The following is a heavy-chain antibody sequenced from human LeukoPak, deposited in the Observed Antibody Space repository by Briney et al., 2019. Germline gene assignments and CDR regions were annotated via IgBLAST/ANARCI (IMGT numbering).Heavy chain of an antibody. J-gene: IGHJ4*02. V-gene: IGHV3-33*01. Sequence: GGSLRLSCAASGFTFSSYGMHWVRQAPGKGLEWGAVIWYDGSNKYYADSVKGRVTISRDNSKNTLYLQMNSLRAEDTAVYYCARDRSSGLWSPTTYYFDYWGQGTLVTVSS. CDR2: IWYDGSNK. D-gene: IGHD5-18*01. CDR3: ARDRSSGLWSPTTYYFDY. CDR1: GFTFSSYG.